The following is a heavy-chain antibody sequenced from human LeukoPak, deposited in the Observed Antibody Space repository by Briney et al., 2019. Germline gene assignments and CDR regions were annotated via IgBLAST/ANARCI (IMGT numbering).Heavy chain of an antibody. V-gene: IGHV4-39*01. J-gene: IGHJ4*02. CDR2: IYYSGST. D-gene: IGHD3-3*01. CDR1: GGSISSSSYY. CDR3: ARQGFWRGYFVFDY. Sequence: PSETLSLTCSVSGGSISSSSYYWGWIRQPPGKGLEWIGSIYYSGSTNYNPSLQSRVTISVDTSKNQFSLKLSSVTAADTAVYYCARQGFWRGYFVFDYWGQGTLVTVSS.